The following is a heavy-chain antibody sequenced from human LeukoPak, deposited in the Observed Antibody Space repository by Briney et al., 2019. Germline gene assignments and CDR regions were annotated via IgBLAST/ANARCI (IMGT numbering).Heavy chain of an antibody. Sequence: PGRSLRLSCAASGFTFSSYGMHWVRQAPGKGLEWVAVIWYDGSNKYYADSVKGRFTISRDNSKNTLYLQVNSLRAEDTAVYYCAKDRETYYYDSSGLDYWGQGTLVTVSS. CDR1: GFTFSSYG. CDR2: IWYDGSNK. J-gene: IGHJ4*02. V-gene: IGHV3-33*06. D-gene: IGHD3-22*01. CDR3: AKDRETYYYDSSGLDY.